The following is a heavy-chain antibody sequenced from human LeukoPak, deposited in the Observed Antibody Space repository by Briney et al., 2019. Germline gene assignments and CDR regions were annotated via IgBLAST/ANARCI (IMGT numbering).Heavy chain of an antibody. J-gene: IGHJ5*02. CDR2: IYIFSGST. D-gene: IGHD3-10*01. CDR1: GGSISSGRNY. CDR3: ARFHRWFGEFSWFDP. V-gene: IGHV4-61*02. Sequence: SETLSLTCTVSGGSISSGRNYWTWIRQPAGKGLEWIGRIYIFSGSTNYNPSLKSRVTISVDTSKNQFSLKLSSVTAADTAVYYCARFHRWFGEFSWFDPWGQGTLVTVSS.